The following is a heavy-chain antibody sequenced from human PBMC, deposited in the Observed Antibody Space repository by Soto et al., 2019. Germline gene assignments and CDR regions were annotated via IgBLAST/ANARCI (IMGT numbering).Heavy chain of an antibody. V-gene: IGHV1-69*01. CDR1: GGTFSSYA. CDR2: IIPIFGTA. Sequence: QVQLVQSGAEVKKPGSSVKVSCKASGGTFSSYAISWVRQAPGQGLEWMGGIIPIFGTANYAQKFQGRVTITADESTSTAYMELSSLRSDDTAVYYCARLTVPLDIVVLPAASFDFWGQGALVTVSS. D-gene: IGHD2-2*01. J-gene: IGHJ4*02. CDR3: ARLTVPLDIVVLPAASFDF.